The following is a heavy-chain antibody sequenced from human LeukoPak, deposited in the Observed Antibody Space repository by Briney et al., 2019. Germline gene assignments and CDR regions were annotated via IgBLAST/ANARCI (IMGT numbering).Heavy chain of an antibody. D-gene: IGHD2-2*02. J-gene: IGHJ5*02. CDR1: GYTLTELS. CDR2: FDPEDGET. CDR3: AREYCSSTSCYIGEEWFDP. V-gene: IGHV1-24*01. Sequence: ASVKVSCKVSGYTLTELSMHWVRQAPGKGLEWMGGFDPEDGETIYAQKFQGRVTMTEDTSTYTAYMELSSLRSEDTAVYYCAREYCSSTSCYIGEEWFDPWGQGTLVTVSS.